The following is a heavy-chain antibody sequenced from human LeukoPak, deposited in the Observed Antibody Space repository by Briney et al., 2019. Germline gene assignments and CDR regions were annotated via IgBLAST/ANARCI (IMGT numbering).Heavy chain of an antibody. J-gene: IGHJ4*02. CDR3: AQNGYYFES. D-gene: IGHD3-22*01. Sequence: SETLSLACAVYGGSLSGYYWSWIRQPPGKGLEWIGEINHSGTTNYNPSLKSRVAISVDTSKNQFSLKLSFVTAADTAVYYCAQNGYYFESWGQGTLATVSS. V-gene: IGHV4-34*01. CDR1: GGSLSGYY. CDR2: INHSGTT.